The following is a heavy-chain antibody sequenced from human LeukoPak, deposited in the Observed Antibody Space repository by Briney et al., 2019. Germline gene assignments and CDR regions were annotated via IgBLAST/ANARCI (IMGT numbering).Heavy chain of an antibody. V-gene: IGHV3-74*01. J-gene: IGHJ3*02. CDR2: INSDGSST. CDR1: GFTFSSYW. CDR3: ARDWELFDFWSGPRRGALDI. D-gene: IGHD3-3*01. Sequence: GGSLRLSCAASGFTFSSYWMHWVHQAPAKGLVWVSRINSDGSSTSYADSVKGRFTISRDNAKNTLYLQMNSLRAEDTAVYYCARDWELFDFWSGPRRGALDIWGQGTMVTVSS.